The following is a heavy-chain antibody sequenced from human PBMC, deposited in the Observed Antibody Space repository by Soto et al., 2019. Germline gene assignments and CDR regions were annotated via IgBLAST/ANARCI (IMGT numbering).Heavy chain of an antibody. CDR3: ARLPSTSYYYYGMDV. Sequence: ASVKVSCKASGYTYTSYYMHWVRQAPGQGLEWMGIINPSGGSTSYAQKFQGRVTMTRDTSTSTVYMELSSLRSEDTAVYYCARLPSTSYYYYGMDVWGQGTTVTVSS. CDR1: GYTYTSYY. V-gene: IGHV1-46*01. J-gene: IGHJ6*02. D-gene: IGHD2-2*01. CDR2: INPSGGST.